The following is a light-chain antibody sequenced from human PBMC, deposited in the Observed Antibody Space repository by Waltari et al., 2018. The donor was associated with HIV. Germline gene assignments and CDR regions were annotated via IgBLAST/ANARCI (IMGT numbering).Light chain of an antibody. CDR2: AAS. J-gene: IGKJ2*01. Sequence: DIQMTQSPLSLSASVGDRVTITCRESQAIGNLLIWLQQKAGKAPQRLIYAASTLQDGVPTSFSGSGSETEFSLTIANIRHEDFATYYCLQHKSYPFTFGQGT. CDR1: QAIGNL. V-gene: IGKV1-17*02. CDR3: LQHKSYPFT.